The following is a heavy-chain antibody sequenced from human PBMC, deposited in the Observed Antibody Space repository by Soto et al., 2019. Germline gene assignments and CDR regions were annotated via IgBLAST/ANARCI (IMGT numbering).Heavy chain of an antibody. J-gene: IGHJ4*02. CDR1: GGSISSPSYN. CDR2: FFYGGRT. CDR3: ATVASTHFDS. Sequence: QVQLQQSGPGLLKPSETLSLTCTVSGGSISSPSYNWGWVRQPPGKGPEWIGSFFYGGRTHYSPSLGGRLSISVDTARGQVSLILTSVTAAETAVYYCATVASTHFDSWGQGALVVVSS. V-gene: IGHV4-39*01. D-gene: IGHD1-1*01.